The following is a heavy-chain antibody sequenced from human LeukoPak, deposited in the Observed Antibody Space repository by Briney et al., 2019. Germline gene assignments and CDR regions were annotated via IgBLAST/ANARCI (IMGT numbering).Heavy chain of an antibody. J-gene: IGHJ4*02. V-gene: IGHV3-23*01. CDR3: AKAVDSSGYSPHDY. CDR1: GFTFSSYA. D-gene: IGHD3-22*01. Sequence: GGSLRLSCAASGFTFSSYAMSWVRQAPGKGLEWVLAISGSGGSTYYADSVKGRFTISRDNSKNTLYLQMNSLRAEDTAVYYCAKAVDSSGYSPHDYWGQGTLVTVSS. CDR2: ISGSGGST.